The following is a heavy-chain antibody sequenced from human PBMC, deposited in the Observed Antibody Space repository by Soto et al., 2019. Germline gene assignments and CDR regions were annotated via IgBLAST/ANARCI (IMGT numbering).Heavy chain of an antibody. V-gene: IGHV1-3*01. D-gene: IGHD6-19*01. CDR1: GYTFTSYA. J-gene: IGHJ4*02. Sequence: ASVKVSCTASGYTFTSYAMHWVRQAPGQRLEWMGWINAGNGNTKYSQKFQGRVTITRDTSASTAYMELNSLRAEDTAVYYCARVRVAGPGVRDFDYWGQGTPVTVSS. CDR2: INAGNGNT. CDR3: ARVRVAGPGVRDFDY.